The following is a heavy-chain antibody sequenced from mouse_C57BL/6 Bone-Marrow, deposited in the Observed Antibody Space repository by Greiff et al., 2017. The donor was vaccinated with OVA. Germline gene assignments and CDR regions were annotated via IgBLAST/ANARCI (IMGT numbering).Heavy chain of an antibody. CDR1: GFTFTDYY. D-gene: IGHD2-4*01. J-gene: IGHJ4*01. CDR2: IRNKANGYTT. CDR3: ARYYDYDGGAYYAMDY. Sequence: EVQLVESGGGLVQPGGSLSLSCAASGFTFTDYYMSWVRQPPGKALEWLGFIRNKANGYTTEYSASVKGRFTISRDNSQSILYLQMNALRAEDSATYYCARYYDYDGGAYYAMDYWGQGTSVTVSS. V-gene: IGHV7-3*01.